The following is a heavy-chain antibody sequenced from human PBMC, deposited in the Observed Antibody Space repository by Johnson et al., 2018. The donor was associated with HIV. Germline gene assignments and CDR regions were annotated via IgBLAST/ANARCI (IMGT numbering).Heavy chain of an antibody. V-gene: IGHV3-20*04. Sequence: VQLVESGGGLIQPGGSLRLSCETSRFTFDDYGMSWVRQAPGKGLELVSGINWHGGSTGYADSVKGRFTISRDNAKNSLFLQMTSLTAEDTAVFSCVRGEEGAFDIWGQGTMVTVSS. J-gene: IGHJ3*02. CDR1: RFTFDDYG. CDR3: VRGEEGAFDI. CDR2: INWHGGST.